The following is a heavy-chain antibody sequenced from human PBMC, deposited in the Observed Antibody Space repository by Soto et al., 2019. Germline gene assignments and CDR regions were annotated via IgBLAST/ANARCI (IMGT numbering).Heavy chain of an antibody. V-gene: IGHV4-4*02. CDR3: ARGSLLERSYYYYYYMDV. D-gene: IGHD3-10*01. CDR2: IYHSGST. CDR1: SGSISSSNW. J-gene: IGHJ6*03. Sequence: SETLSLTCAVSSGSISSSNWWSWVRQPPGKGLEWIGEIYHSGSTNYNPSLKSRVTISVDKSKNQFSLKLSSVTAADTAVYYCARGSLLERSYYYYYYMDVWGKGTTVTVSS.